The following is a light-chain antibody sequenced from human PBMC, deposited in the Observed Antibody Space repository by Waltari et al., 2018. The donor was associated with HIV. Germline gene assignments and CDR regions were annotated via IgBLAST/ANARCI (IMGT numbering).Light chain of an antibody. J-gene: IGLJ2*01. CDR2: EVS. V-gene: IGLV2-23*02. CDR1: SSDVGSYNL. CDR3: ASYAGSITVL. Sequence: QSALTQPASVSGSLGQSITISCTGSSSDVGSYNLVSWYQQYPGKAPKLMIYEVSKRPSGVSNRFSGAKSGTTASLTISGLQAEDEADYYCASYAGSITVLFGGGTKLTVL.